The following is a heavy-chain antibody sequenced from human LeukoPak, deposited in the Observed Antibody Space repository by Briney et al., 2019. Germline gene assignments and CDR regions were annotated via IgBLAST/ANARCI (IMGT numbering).Heavy chain of an antibody. Sequence: SVKVSCKASGGTFISYAISWVRQAPGQGLEWMGRIIPIFGTANYAQKFQGRVTITTDESTSTAYMELSSLRSEDTAVYYCARDQVDGYNFDYWGQGTLVTVSS. CDR1: GGTFISYA. J-gene: IGHJ4*02. V-gene: IGHV1-69*05. D-gene: IGHD5-24*01. CDR2: IIPIFGTA. CDR3: ARDQVDGYNFDY.